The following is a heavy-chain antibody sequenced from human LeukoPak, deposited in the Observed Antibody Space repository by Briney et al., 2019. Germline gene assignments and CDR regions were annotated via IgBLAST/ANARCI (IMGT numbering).Heavy chain of an antibody. D-gene: IGHD6-13*01. CDR3: ARARSSWSFAD. CDR1: GGSISSYY. J-gene: IGHJ4*02. V-gene: IGHV4-59*01. CDR2: IYYSGST. Sequence: PSETLSLTCTVSGGSISSYYWSWIRQPPGKGLEWIGYIYYSGSTNYNPSLKSRVTISVDTSKNQFSLKLSSVTAADTAVYYCARARSSWSFADWGQGTLVTVSS.